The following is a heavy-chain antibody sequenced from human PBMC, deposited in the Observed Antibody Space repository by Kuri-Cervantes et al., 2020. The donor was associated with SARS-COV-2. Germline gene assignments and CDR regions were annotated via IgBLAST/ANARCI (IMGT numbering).Heavy chain of an antibody. Sequence: GESLKISCAASGFTFSSYAMYWVRQAPGKGLEWVAFISNDASNKYYTDSVKGRFTISRDNSKNTLYLRMNSLRVEDTAVYYCARGRIVVPAGKLRRDMKIDHWGQGTLVTVSS. CDR1: GFTFSSYA. D-gene: IGHD2-2*01. J-gene: IGHJ4*02. CDR2: ISNDASNK. V-gene: IGHV3-30*04. CDR3: ARGRIVVPAGKLRRDMKIDH.